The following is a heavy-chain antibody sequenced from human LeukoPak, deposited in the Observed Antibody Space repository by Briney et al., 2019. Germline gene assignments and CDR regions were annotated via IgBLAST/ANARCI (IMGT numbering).Heavy chain of an antibody. D-gene: IGHD5-12*01. V-gene: IGHV4-39*07. CDR3: AREDIVATTPFDY. J-gene: IGHJ4*02. CDR2: IYYSGST. CDR1: GGSISSSSYY. Sequence: SETLSLTCTVSGGSISSSSYYWGWTRQPPGKGLGWIGSIYYSGSTYYNPSLKSRVTISVDTSKNQFSLKLSSVTAADTAVYYCAREDIVATTPFDYWGQGTLVTVSS.